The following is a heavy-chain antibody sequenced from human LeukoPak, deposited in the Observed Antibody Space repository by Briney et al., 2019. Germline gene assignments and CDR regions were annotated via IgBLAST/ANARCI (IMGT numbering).Heavy chain of an antibody. CDR1: GYTFTSYY. J-gene: IGHJ3*02. CDR3: AREETVTGAFDI. D-gene: IGHD4-17*01. Sequence: ASVKVSCKASGYTFTSYYMHWVRQAPGQGLEWMGIINPSGGSTSYAQKFQGRVTMTRDMSTSTVYMELSSLRSEDTAVYYCAREETVTGAFDIWGQGTMVTVSS. V-gene: IGHV1-46*01. CDR2: INPSGGST.